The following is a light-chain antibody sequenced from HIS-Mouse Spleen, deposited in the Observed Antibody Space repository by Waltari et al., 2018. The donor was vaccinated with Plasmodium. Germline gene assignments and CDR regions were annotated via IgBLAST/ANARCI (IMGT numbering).Light chain of an antibody. CDR2: GAS. CDR1: QSVSSSY. Sequence: IVLTQSPGTLSLSPGERATPSCRARQSVSSSYLAWYQQKPGQAPRLLIYGASSRATGIPDRFSGSGSGTDFTLTISRLEPEDFAVYYCQQYGSSPYTFGQGTKLEIK. V-gene: IGKV3-20*01. J-gene: IGKJ2*01. CDR3: QQYGSSPYT.